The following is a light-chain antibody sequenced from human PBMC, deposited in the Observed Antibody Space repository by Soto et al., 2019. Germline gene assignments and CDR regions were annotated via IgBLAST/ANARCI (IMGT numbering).Light chain of an antibody. V-gene: IGKV3-20*01. CDR2: GTS. CDR1: QIFSSSY. J-gene: IGKJ4*01. CDR3: QHYDNTPT. Sequence: EIVLTQSPATLAFSPGERSTLSCRASQIFSSSYLAWYQQRPGQTPRLLMYGTSSRAPGIPDRFSGSGSGTGFTLTIRRLEPEDFAVYYCQHYDNTPTFGGGTKVDIK.